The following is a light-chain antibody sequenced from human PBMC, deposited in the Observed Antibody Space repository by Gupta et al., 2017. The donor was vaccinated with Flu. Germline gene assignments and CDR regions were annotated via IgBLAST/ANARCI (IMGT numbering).Light chain of an antibody. J-gene: IGLJ1*01. CDR3: QVCEKNSALPGV. V-gene: IGLV3-21*02. CDR1: NIGTKS. CDR2: NNG. Sequence: SYVLTQPSSVSVPPGQAATITCGGANIGTKSVHWYQLKPGQAPVLVIYNNGGRPSWIPGRFSASNSGTTATLTINRVEAGDEADYYCQVCEKNSALPGVFGPGTRVTVL.